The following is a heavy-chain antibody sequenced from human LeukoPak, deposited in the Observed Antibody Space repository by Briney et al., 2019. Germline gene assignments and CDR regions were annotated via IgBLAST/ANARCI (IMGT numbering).Heavy chain of an antibody. CDR3: AKTRYPSTVVGH. D-gene: IGHD4-23*01. CDR2: VSGDGGST. Sequence: GGSLRLSCAASGFTFDDYAMHWVRQAPGKGLEWVSLVSGDGGSTYYADSVKGRFTISRDNSKNSLYLQMNSLRTEDTALYYCAKTRYPSTVVGHWGQGTLVTVSS. V-gene: IGHV3-43*02. J-gene: IGHJ4*02. CDR1: GFTFDDYA.